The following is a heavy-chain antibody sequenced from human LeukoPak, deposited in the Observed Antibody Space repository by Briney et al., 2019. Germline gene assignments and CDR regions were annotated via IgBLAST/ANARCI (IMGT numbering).Heavy chain of an antibody. J-gene: IGHJ5*02. Sequence: ASVKVSSKASGYTFTGYYMHWVRQAPGQGLEWMGWINPNSGGTNYAQKFQGRVTMTRDTSISTAYMELSRLRSDDTAVYYCARDLRPTMYSSSWYALDPWGQGTLVTVSS. CDR2: INPNSGGT. V-gene: IGHV1-2*02. CDR3: ARDLRPTMYSSSWYALDP. D-gene: IGHD6-13*01. CDR1: GYTFTGYY.